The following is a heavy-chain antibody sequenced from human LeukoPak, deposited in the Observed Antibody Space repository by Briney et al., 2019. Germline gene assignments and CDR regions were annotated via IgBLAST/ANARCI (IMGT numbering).Heavy chain of an antibody. CDR1: GGSISSGSYY. CDR2: IYTSGST. D-gene: IGHD1-26*01. J-gene: IGHJ6*03. V-gene: IGHV4-61*02. CDR3: ARERWDRGYYYYYMDV. Sequence: PSQTLSLTCTVSGGSISSGSYYWSWIRQPAGKGLEWIGRIYTSGSTNYNPSLKSRVTISVDTSKNQFSLKLSSVTAADTAVYYCARERWDRGYYYYYMDVWGKGTTVTISS.